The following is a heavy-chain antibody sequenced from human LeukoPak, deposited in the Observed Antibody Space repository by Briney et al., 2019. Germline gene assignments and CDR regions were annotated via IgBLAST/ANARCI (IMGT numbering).Heavy chain of an antibody. CDR3: ARHPTRPGDFDY. CDR2: IYWSGST. J-gene: IGHJ4*02. Sequence: SETLSLTCTASGGSISSYYWSWIRQPPGKGLEWIGFIYWSGSTTYNPSLKSRVTLSVDTSRNQFSLNLSSVTAADTAVYYCARHPTRPGDFDYWGQGTQVTVSS. CDR1: GGSISSYY. V-gene: IGHV4-59*08.